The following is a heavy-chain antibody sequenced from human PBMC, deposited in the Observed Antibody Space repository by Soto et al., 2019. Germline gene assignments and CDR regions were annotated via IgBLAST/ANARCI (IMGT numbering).Heavy chain of an antibody. CDR3: ERDPDYDPNFYSYGMDV. V-gene: IGHV3-21*01. CDR2: ISSSSSYI. CDR1: GFTFSSYS. J-gene: IGHJ6*02. D-gene: IGHD4-17*01. Sequence: GGSLRLSCAASGFTFSSYSMNWVRQAPGKGLEWVSSISSSSSYIYYADSVKGRFTISRDNAKNSLYLQMNSLRAEDTAVYYCERDPDYDPNFYSYGMDVWGQGTTVTFSS.